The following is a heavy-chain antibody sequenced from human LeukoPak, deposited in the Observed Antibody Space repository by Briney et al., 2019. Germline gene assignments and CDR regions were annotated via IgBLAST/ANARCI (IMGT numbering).Heavy chain of an antibody. J-gene: IGHJ4*02. CDR2: IYPGDSDT. CDR1: GYSFTSYW. Sequence: GESLKISCKGSGYSFTSYWIGWVRQMPGKGLEWMGIIYPGDSDTRYSPSFQGQVTISADKSIGTAYLQWSSLKASDTAMYYCARQGPGYYGSGSYYNVFDYWGQGTLVTVSS. V-gene: IGHV5-51*01. CDR3: ARQGPGYYGSGSYYNVFDY. D-gene: IGHD3-10*01.